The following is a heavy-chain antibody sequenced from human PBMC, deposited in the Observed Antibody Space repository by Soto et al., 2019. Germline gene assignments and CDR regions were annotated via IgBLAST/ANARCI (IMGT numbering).Heavy chain of an antibody. CDR1: GGSFSGYY. D-gene: IGHD3-22*01. CDR3: ARGPEYYYGGSGYVDY. J-gene: IGHJ4*02. CDR2: INHGGST. V-gene: IGHV4-34*01. Sequence: PSETLSLTCAGYGGSFSGYYWSWIRQPPGRGLEWIGEINHGGSTNYNPSLKSRVTMSLDTSKNQFSLKLTSVTAADTSVYYCARGPEYYYGGSGYVDYWGRGTLVTVSS.